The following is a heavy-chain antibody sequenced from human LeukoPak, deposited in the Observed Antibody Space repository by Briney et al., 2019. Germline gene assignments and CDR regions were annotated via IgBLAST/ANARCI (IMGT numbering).Heavy chain of an antibody. CDR2: ISFDGTNT. CDR3: ARVPARGVVLPAYFDY. V-gene: IGHV3-30-3*01. J-gene: IGHJ4*02. Sequence: PGGSLRLSCAASEFSFNTYTMHWVRQAPGKGLEWVAVISFDGTNTYYPDSVKGRFTISRDNSKNTLYLQMNSLRTEDTAVYYCARVPARGVVLPAYFDYWGQGTLVTVSS. D-gene: IGHD2-2*01. CDR1: EFSFNTYT.